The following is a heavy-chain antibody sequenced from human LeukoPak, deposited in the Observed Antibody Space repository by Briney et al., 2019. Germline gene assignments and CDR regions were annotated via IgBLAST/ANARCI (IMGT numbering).Heavy chain of an antibody. V-gene: IGHV1-2*02. CDR1: GYTLIGYY. J-gene: IGHJ6*02. CDR2: INPNSGGA. Sequence: GASVKVSCKASGYTLIGYYLHWVRQAPGQGLEWMGWINPNSGGANYEQKFQGRVTMTRDTSISTAYLELSRLRPDDTAVYYCARDRDQLPYYYYYGMDVWGQGTTVTVSS. D-gene: IGHD2-2*01. CDR3: ARDRDQLPYYYYYGMDV.